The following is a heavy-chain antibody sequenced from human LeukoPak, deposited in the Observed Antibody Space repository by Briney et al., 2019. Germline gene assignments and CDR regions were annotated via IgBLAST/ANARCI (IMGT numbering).Heavy chain of an antibody. J-gene: IGHJ6*02. Sequence: GGSLRLSCAASGFTFSSYGMKWVRQGPGKGLEWVSFLGSTISYISYADSVKGRFTISRDNAKNTLYLQMNSLRAEDTAVYYCASALYCSGGSCYYCYYGMDVWGQGTTVTVSS. V-gene: IGHV3-21*01. D-gene: IGHD2-15*01. CDR2: LGSTISYI. CDR1: GFTFSSYG. CDR3: ASALYCSGGSCYYCYYGMDV.